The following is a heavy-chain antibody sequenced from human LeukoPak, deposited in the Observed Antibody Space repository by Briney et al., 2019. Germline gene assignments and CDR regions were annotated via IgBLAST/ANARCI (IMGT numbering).Heavy chain of an antibody. J-gene: IGHJ6*02. CDR2: INAGNGNT. Sequence: ASVKVSCKTSGYTFTGYYMHWVRQAPGQGLEWMGWINAGNGNTKYSQKFQGRATITRDTSASTAYMELSSLRSEDTAVYYCARAPARSPYSSSWYRIDYYGMDVWGQGTTVTVSS. CDR1: GYTFTGYY. CDR3: ARAPARSPYSSSWYRIDYYGMDV. V-gene: IGHV1-3*01. D-gene: IGHD6-13*01.